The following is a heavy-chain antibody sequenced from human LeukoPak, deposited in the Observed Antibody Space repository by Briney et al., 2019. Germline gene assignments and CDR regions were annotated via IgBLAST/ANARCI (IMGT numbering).Heavy chain of an antibody. D-gene: IGHD4-17*01. CDR1: EFTFSTYS. CDR3: ARVGYGDSLDS. CDR2: ISSSSSTI. Sequence: GGSLRLSCTASEFTFSTYSMNWVRQAPGKGLEWLSYISSSSSTIYYADSVEGRFTNSRDNAKNSLYLQMNSLRAEDTAVYYCARVGYGDSLDSWGQGTLVTVSS. V-gene: IGHV3-48*01. J-gene: IGHJ5*01.